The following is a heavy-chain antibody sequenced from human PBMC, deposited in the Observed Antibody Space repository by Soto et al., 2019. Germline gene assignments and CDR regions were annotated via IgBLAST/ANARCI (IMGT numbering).Heavy chain of an antibody. CDR1: RFTFSNYW. J-gene: IGHJ4*02. V-gene: IGHV3-74*01. CDR3: VRDSHGDY. CDR2: IDHDGST. Sequence: EVQLVESGGGLVQPGGSLRLSCAASRFTFSNYWMHWVRQAPGKGLAWVARIDHDGSTDYAGSVRGRFTVSRDNAESMLYLQMNSLRDDDTALYYCVRDSHGDYWGQGTLVTVSS.